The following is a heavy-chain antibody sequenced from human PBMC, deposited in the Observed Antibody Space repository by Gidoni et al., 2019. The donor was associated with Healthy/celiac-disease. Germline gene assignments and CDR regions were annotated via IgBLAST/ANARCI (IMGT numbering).Heavy chain of an antibody. D-gene: IGHD2-2*01. Sequence: QLQLQESGPGLVKPSETLSLTCTVSGGSISSSSYYWGWIRQPPGKGLEWIGSIYYSGSTYYNPSLKSRVTISVDTSKNQFSLKLSSVTAADTAVYYCARRRIDCSSTSCSLGPFDYWGQGTLVTVSS. CDR1: GGSISSSSYY. CDR3: ARRRIDCSSTSCSLGPFDY. J-gene: IGHJ4*02. V-gene: IGHV4-39*01. CDR2: IYYSGST.